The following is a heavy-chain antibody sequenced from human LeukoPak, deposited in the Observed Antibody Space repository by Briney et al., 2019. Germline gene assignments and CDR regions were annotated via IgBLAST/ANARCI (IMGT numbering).Heavy chain of an antibody. V-gene: IGHV3-43D*04. CDR1: GFTFDDYV. CDR3: AKEEKSRNWSEMDV. CDR2: IRWDGGGT. D-gene: IGHD1-1*01. Sequence: PGGSLRLSCAASGFTFDDYVMHWVRQPPGKGLEWVSLIRWDGGGTFYAESVKGRFTISRDNNKNSLYLQMNSLKIEDTALYYCAKEEKSRNWSEMDVWGKGTTVIVSS. J-gene: IGHJ6*03.